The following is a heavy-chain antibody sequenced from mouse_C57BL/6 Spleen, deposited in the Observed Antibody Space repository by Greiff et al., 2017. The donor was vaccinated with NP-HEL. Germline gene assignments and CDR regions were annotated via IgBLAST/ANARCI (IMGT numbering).Heavy chain of an antibody. Sequence: VQRVESGPGLVQPSQSLSITCTVSGFSLTSYGVHWVRQSPGKGLEWLGVIWRGGSTDYNAAFMSRLSITKDNSKSQVFFKMNSLQADDTAIYYCATFYGSRGNYAMDYWGQGTSVTVSS. J-gene: IGHJ4*01. CDR3: ATFYGSRGNYAMDY. CDR1: GFSLTSYG. V-gene: IGHV2-5*01. D-gene: IGHD1-1*01. CDR2: IWRGGST.